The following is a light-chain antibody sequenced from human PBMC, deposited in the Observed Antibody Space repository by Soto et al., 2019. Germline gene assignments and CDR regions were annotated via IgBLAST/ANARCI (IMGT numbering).Light chain of an antibody. CDR3: QQYGSSRWT. V-gene: IGKV3-20*01. CDR2: GAS. J-gene: IGKJ1*01. Sequence: EIVLTQSPGTLSLSPGERATLSCRASQSVSGSYLAWYQQKPGQAPRLLIYGASSRATGIPDRFSGSGSGTDSTLTISRLEPEDFAVYYCQQYGSSRWTFGQGTKVEIK. CDR1: QSVSGSY.